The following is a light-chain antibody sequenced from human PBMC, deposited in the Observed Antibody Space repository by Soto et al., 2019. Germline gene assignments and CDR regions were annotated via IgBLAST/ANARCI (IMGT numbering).Light chain of an antibody. Sequence: IVLTHSPRTLSLSPWHRSTISGSSSQSVGSDYVAWYQHRPGQAPRLLFSGIFRRATGIPDRFSGSGSGTDFTLTISRLEPEDFAVYYCQQFSSYPLTFGGGTKVDIK. J-gene: IGKJ4*01. CDR2: GIF. V-gene: IGKV3-20*01. CDR1: QSVGSDY. CDR3: QQFSSYPLT.